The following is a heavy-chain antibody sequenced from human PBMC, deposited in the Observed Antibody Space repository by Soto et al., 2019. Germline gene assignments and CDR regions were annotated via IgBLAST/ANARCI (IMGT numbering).Heavy chain of an antibody. CDR3: ARSTATPNGWWGFGLDV. J-gene: IGHJ6*02. D-gene: IGHD2-15*01. V-gene: IGHV3-11*01. CDR2: ISNSSTNSI. CDR1: GFTFSDYY. Sequence: QVQLVESGGGLVKPGGSLRLSCVASGFTFSDYYMTWIRQSPGKGLEWVSYISNSSTNSINYVDSVKGQFTISRDNAKNSLYLQMNSVRADDTAVYYCARSTATPNGWWGFGLDVWGQGTSVIVSS.